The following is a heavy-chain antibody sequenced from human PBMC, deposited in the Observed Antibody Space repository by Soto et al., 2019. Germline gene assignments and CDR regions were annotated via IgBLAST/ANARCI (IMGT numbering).Heavy chain of an antibody. CDR3: ARVFPYYVSSDSYLDY. CDR1: GDSVSDNSAA. CDR2: TYYRFKWYN. V-gene: IGHV6-1*01. D-gene: IGHD3-16*01. J-gene: IGHJ4*02. Sequence: SQTLSLTCVISGDSVSDNSAAWNWIRQSPSRGLEWLGRTYYRFKWYNDYAVSVKSRITVTPDTSKNQFSLHLNSVTPEDTAVYYCARVFPYYVSSDSYLDYWGQGALVTVSS.